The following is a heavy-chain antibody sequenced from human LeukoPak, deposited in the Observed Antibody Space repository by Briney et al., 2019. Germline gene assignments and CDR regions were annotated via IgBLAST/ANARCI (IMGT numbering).Heavy chain of an antibody. CDR3: ARAVRYSSSSRGAFDI. Sequence: SETLSLTCTVSGGSISSHYWSWIRQPPGKGLEWIGYIYYSGSTNYNPSLKSRVTISVDTSKNQFSLKLSSVTAADTAVYYCARAVRYSSSSRGAFDIWGQGTMVTVSS. V-gene: IGHV4-59*11. D-gene: IGHD6-6*01. CDR1: GGSISSHY. CDR2: IYYSGST. J-gene: IGHJ3*02.